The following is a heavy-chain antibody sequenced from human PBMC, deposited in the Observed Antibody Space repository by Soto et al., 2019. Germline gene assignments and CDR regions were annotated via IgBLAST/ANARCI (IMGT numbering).Heavy chain of an antibody. CDR2: SSATGAGT. V-gene: IGHV3-23*01. Sequence: GGSLRLSCAASGFTFSSYGMTWVRQAPGKGLEWVSFSSATGAGTYYADSVKGRFTISRDNSRNTLYLQMTSLRADDTAVYYCAKDRRAGGNYGFYSDFWGQGALVTVSS. CDR1: GFTFSSYG. CDR3: AKDRRAGGNYGFYSDF. D-gene: IGHD1-7*01. J-gene: IGHJ4*02.